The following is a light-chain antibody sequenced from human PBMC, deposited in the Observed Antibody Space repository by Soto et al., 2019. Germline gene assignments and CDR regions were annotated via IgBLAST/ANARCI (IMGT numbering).Light chain of an antibody. V-gene: IGKV3-11*01. J-gene: IGKJ3*01. CDR1: QSVSRY. CDR2: DAS. Sequence: EIVLTQSPATLSLSPGERATLSCRASQSVSRYLAWYQQKPGQAPRLLIYDASNRATGITARFSGSGSGTDFTLTISSLEPEDFAVYYCQPRSNWPPRTFGPVTKVDIK. CDR3: QPRSNWPPRT.